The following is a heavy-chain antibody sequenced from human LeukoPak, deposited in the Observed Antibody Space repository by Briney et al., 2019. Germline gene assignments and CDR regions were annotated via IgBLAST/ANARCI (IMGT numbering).Heavy chain of an antibody. V-gene: IGHV1-69*06. CDR2: IIPIFGTA. CDR1: GGTFGSYA. D-gene: IGHD6-19*01. Sequence: GSSVKVSCKASGGTFGSYAISWVRQAPGQGLEWMGGIIPIFGTANYAQKFQGRVTITADKSTSTAYMELSSLRSEDTAVYYCARRGHSSGWYYFDYWGQGTLVTVSS. CDR3: ARRGHSSGWYYFDY. J-gene: IGHJ4*02.